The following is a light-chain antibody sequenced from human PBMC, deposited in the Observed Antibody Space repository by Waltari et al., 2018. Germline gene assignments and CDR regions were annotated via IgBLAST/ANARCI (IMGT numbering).Light chain of an antibody. J-gene: IGKJ2*02. CDR3: QQYYSTLCT. CDR2: WAS. CDR1: QSVLYSSNNKNY. V-gene: IGKV4-1*01. Sequence: DIVMNQSPDSLAVSLGERATIKCKSRQSVLYSSNNKNYLAWYQQKPGQPPKLLIYWASTRESGVPDRFSGSGSGTDFTLTISSLQAEDVAVYYCQQYYSTLCTFGQGTKLEI.